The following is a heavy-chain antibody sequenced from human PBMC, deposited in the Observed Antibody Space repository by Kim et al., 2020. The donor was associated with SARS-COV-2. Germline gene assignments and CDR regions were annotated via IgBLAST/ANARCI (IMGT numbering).Heavy chain of an antibody. CDR3: ASFSYYYGSGSPPPTY. V-gene: IGHV4-34*01. Sequence: SETLSLTCAVYGGSFSGYYWSWIRQPPGKGLEWIGEINHSGSTNYNPSLKSRVTISVDTSKNQFSLKLSSVTAADTAVYYCASFSYYYGSGSPPPTYWGQGTLVTVSS. CDR2: INHSGST. CDR1: GGSFSGYY. J-gene: IGHJ4*02. D-gene: IGHD3-10*01.